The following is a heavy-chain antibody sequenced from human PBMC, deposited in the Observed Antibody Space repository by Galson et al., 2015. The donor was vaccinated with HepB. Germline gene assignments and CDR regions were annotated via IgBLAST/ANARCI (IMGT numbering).Heavy chain of an antibody. CDR3: ARAPSDSSGYYPGPVAFDI. J-gene: IGHJ3*02. Sequence: SVKVSCKASGYTFTSYGFSWVRQAPGQGLEWMGWISAYNGNTNYAQKLQGRVSITTDTSTITAYMELRSMRSDDTAVYYCARAPSDSSGYYPGPVAFDIWGQGTMVTVSS. CDR2: ISAYNGNT. CDR1: GYTFTSYG. V-gene: IGHV1-18*04. D-gene: IGHD3-22*01.